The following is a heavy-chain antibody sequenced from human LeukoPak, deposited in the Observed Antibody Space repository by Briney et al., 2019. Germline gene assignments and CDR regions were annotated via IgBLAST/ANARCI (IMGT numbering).Heavy chain of an antibody. D-gene: IGHD3-10*01. J-gene: IGHJ4*02. Sequence: GESLQISCKGSGYSFTSYWISWVRQMPGKGLEWMGRIDPSDSYTNYSPSFQGHVTISADKSISTAYLQWSSLEASDTAMYYCARLPGEYYYGSGSSSDYWGQGTLVTVSS. CDR2: IDPSDSYT. CDR3: ARLPGEYYYGSGSSSDY. V-gene: IGHV5-10-1*01. CDR1: GYSFTSYW.